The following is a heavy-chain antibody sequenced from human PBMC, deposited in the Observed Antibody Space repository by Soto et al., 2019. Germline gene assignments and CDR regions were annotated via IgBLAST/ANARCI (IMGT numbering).Heavy chain of an antibody. CDR2: ISGSGGST. CDR1: GFTFSSYA. V-gene: IGHV3-23*01. D-gene: IGHD2-21*02. Sequence: GGSLRLSCAASGFTFSSYAMSWVRQAPGKGLEWVSAISGSGGSTYYADSVKGRFTISRDNSKNTLYLQMNSLRAEDTAVYYCAKVSLAYCGGDCYSTFDYWGQGTLVTVSS. CDR3: AKVSLAYCGGDCYSTFDY. J-gene: IGHJ4*02.